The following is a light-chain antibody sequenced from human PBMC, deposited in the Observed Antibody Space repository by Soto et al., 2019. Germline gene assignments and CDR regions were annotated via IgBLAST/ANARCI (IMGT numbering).Light chain of an antibody. J-gene: IGKJ1*01. Sequence: DVQMTQSPSTLSASVGDRVTITCRASQTISNWLAWYQQRPGKAPQLLISDASRLESGVPSRFSGSGSGTEFTLTIGSPQPDDSATYYCQQYKSYSPRTFGQGTKVDIK. CDR3: QQYKSYSPRT. CDR1: QTISNW. V-gene: IGKV1-5*01. CDR2: DAS.